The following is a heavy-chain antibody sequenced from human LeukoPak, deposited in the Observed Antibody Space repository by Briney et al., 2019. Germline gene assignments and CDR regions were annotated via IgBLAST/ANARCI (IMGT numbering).Heavy chain of an antibody. Sequence: PVDSVKVSCKASGGTFSSNAISWVRQAPGQGLEWMGGIIPIFGTANYAQKFQGRVTITTDESTSTAYMELSSLRSEDTAVYYCARGPSGYGYYYYMDVWGKGTTVTVSS. J-gene: IGHJ6*03. CDR3: ARGPSGYGYYYYMDV. CDR1: GGTFSSNA. D-gene: IGHD5-12*01. V-gene: IGHV1-69*05. CDR2: IIPIFGTA.